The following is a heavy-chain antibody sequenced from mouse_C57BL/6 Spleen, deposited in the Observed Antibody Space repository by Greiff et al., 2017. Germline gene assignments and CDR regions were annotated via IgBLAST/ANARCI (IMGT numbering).Heavy chain of an antibody. Sequence: EVQLQQSGTVLARPGASVKMSCKTSGYTFTSYWMHWVKQRPGQGLEWIGAIYPGNRDTSYNQKFKGKAKLTAVTAASTAYMELSSLTNEDSAVYYCTRDDDGYYGFAYWGQGTLVTVAA. J-gene: IGHJ3*01. CDR2: IYPGNRDT. D-gene: IGHD2-3*01. V-gene: IGHV1-5*01. CDR1: GYTFTSYW. CDR3: TRDDDGYYGFAY.